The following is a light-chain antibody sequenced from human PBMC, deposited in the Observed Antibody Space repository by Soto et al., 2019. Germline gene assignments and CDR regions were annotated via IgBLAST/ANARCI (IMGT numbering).Light chain of an antibody. J-gene: IGLJ1*01. CDR3: SSYTSSSTR. V-gene: IGLV2-14*01. Sequence: QSALTQPASVSGSPGQSITISCTGTSSDVGGYNYVSWYQQHPGKAPKLMIYDVSNWPSGVSNRFSGSKSGNTASLTISGLQAEDEADYYCSSYTSSSTRFGTGTKVTVL. CDR2: DVS. CDR1: SSDVGGYNY.